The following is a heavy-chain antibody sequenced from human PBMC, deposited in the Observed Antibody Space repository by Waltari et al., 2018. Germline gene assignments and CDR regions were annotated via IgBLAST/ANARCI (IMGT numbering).Heavy chain of an antibody. CDR1: GYSFTGYY. CDR3: ASSYDSSGLSGFDY. D-gene: IGHD3-22*01. J-gene: IGHJ4*02. CDR2: INPYSGGT. Sequence: QVQLVQSGAEVKQPGASVWVSCKASGYSFTGYYMHWVRQAPGQGVEWWGWINPYSGGTNYAQNFQGRVTMTMDMSITTAYMELTRLRSDDTAVYYCASSYDSSGLSGFDYWGQGTLVTVSS. V-gene: IGHV1-2*02.